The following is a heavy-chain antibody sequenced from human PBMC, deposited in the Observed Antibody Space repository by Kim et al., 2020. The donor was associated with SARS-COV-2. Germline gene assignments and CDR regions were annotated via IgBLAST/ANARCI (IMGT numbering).Heavy chain of an antibody. CDR1: GYTFTSYA. Sequence: ASVKVSCKASGYTFTSYAMNWVRQAPGQGLEWMGWINTNTRNPTYAQGFTGRFVFSLDTSVSTAYLQISSLKAEDTAVYYCARASHYYGSGSYYPYYYYGMDVWGQGTTVTVSS. J-gene: IGHJ6*02. D-gene: IGHD3-10*01. V-gene: IGHV7-4-1*02. CDR3: ARASHYYGSGSYYPYYYYGMDV. CDR2: INTNTRNP.